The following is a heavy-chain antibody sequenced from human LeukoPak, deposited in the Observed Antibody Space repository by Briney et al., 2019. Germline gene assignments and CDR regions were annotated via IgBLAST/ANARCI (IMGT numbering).Heavy chain of an antibody. D-gene: IGHD3-22*01. Sequence: GESLRLSCAASGFTFSSYWMSWVRQAPGKGLEWVANIKQDGSEKYYVDSVKGRFTISRDNAKNSLYLQMNSLRAEDTAVYYCARDRTSSGYPSPSGLWGQGTLVTVSS. J-gene: IGHJ4*02. CDR3: ARDRTSSGYPSPSGL. CDR2: IKQDGSEK. V-gene: IGHV3-7*01. CDR1: GFTFSSYW.